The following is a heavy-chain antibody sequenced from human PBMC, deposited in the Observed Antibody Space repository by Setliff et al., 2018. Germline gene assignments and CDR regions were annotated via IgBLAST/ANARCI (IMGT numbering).Heavy chain of an antibody. J-gene: IGHJ2*01. V-gene: IGHV3-73*01. CDR1: GFTFSGSA. CDR3: SSVSQSDWYFDL. CDR2: IRSKANSYAT. Sequence: GGSLRLSCAASGFTFSGSAMHWVRQASGKGLEWVGRIRSKANSYATAYTASVKGRFTISRDDSKNTAYLQMNSLKTEDTAVYYCSSVSQSDWYFDLWGRGTLVTSPQ.